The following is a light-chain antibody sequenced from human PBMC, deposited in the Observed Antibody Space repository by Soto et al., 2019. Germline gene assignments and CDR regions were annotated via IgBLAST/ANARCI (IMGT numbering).Light chain of an antibody. CDR1: MPISNY. CDR3: QKYNCDSLT. CDR2: AAS. Sequence: DIQMTQSPSSLSASVGDRVTITCRARMPISNYLAWYQQKPGKIPNLLIYAASTLQAVVPSRFSGSGSGTDLTLNISSLQPQDCASDSSQKYNCDSLTSGVGTQVEIK. J-gene: IGKJ4*01. V-gene: IGKV1-27*01.